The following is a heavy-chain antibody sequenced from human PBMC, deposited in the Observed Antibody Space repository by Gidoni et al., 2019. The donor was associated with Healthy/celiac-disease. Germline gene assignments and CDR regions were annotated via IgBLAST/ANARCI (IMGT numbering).Heavy chain of an antibody. V-gene: IGHV5-10-1*01. J-gene: IGHJ4*02. CDR2: IDPSDSYT. CDR1: GYSFTSYW. D-gene: IGHD4-17*01. Sequence: DVQLVQSGAEVKKPGESLRISCKGSGYSFTSYWISWVRQMPGKGLEWMGRIDPSDSYTNDSPSFQGHVTISADKSISTAYLQWSSLKASDTAMYYCASQRVGDYGDYGPSDYWGQGTLVTVSS. CDR3: ASQRVGDYGDYGPSDY.